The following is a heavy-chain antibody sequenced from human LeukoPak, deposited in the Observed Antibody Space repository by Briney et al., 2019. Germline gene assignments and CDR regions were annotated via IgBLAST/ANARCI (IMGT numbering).Heavy chain of an antibody. CDR1: GFTFSTYS. V-gene: IGHV3-48*01. J-gene: IGHJ4*02. Sequence: GGSLRLSRAASGFTFSTYSMNWVRQAPGKGLEWVSYISSSSSTIYYADSVKGRFTISRDNAKNSLYLQMNSLRAEDTAVYYCARGRYCSSTSCLYDYWGQGTLVTVSS. D-gene: IGHD2-2*01. CDR2: ISSSSSTI. CDR3: ARGRYCSSTSCLYDY.